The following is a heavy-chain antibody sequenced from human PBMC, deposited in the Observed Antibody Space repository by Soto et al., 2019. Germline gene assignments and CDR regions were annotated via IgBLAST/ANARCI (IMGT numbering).Heavy chain of an antibody. J-gene: IGHJ5*02. V-gene: IGHV1-8*01. CDR2: MNTNTNTT. Sequence: ASVKVSCKASGYTFTNNDINWVRQAPGQGLEWIGRMNTNTNTTDSAEVFEGRVSLTWDTSISTAYMQLNSLKIDDTAVYYCAREVVETSSLWLDPWGQGTLVTVSP. CDR1: GYTFTNND. D-gene: IGHD6-6*01. CDR3: AREVVETSSLWLDP.